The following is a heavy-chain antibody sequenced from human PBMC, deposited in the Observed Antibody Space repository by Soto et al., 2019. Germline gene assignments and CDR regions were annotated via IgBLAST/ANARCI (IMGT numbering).Heavy chain of an antibody. V-gene: IGHV3-33*01. CDR3: ARDPVSDSSSWFFDY. CDR2: IWYDGSNK. CDR1: GFAFSSYG. J-gene: IGHJ4*02. Sequence: PGXSLILSCAASGFAFSSYGMHCVRQAPFKGLEWVAVIWYDGSNKYYADSVKGRFTISRDNSKNTLYLQMNSLRAEDTAVYYCARDPVSDSSSWFFDYWGQGTLVTVSS. D-gene: IGHD6-13*01.